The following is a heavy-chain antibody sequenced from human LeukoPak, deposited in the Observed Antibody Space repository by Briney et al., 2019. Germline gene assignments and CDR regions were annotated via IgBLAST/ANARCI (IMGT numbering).Heavy chain of an antibody. CDR1: GGSISSGGYY. CDR2: IYYSGST. J-gene: IGHJ4*02. V-gene: IGHV4-61*08. Sequence: SETLSLTCTVSGGSISSGGYYWSWIRQPPGKGLEWIGYIYYSGSTNYNPSLKSRVTISVDTSKNQFSLKLSSVTAADTAVYYCARDPGGSFVGYFDYWGQGTLVTVSS. D-gene: IGHD2-15*01. CDR3: ARDPGGSFVGYFDY.